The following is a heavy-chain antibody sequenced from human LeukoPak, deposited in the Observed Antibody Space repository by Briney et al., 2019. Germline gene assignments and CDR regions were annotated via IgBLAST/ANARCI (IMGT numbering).Heavy chain of an antibody. J-gene: IGHJ5*02. CDR2: IYRSGST. V-gene: IGHV4-39*07. CDR1: GGSISTSNYY. D-gene: IGHD2-15*01. CDR3: ARDPSGYCSGGSCYSFWFDP. Sequence: SETLSLTCTVSGGSISTSNYYWGWIRQPPGKGLEWIGTIYRSGSTNYNPSLKSRVTISVDTSKNQFSLKLSSVTAADTAVYYCARDPSGYCSGGSCYSFWFDPWGQGTLVTVSS.